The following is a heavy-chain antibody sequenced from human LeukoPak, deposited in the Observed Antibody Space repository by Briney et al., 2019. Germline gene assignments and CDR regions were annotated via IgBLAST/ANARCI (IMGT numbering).Heavy chain of an antibody. CDR3: AKVRSNLDYSSSWYDFDY. CDR1: EFTEFTFSSYW. D-gene: IGHD6-13*01. V-gene: IGHV3-23*01. J-gene: IGHJ4*02. Sequence: GGSLRLSCAASEFTEFTFSSYWMSWVRQAPGKGLEWVSAISGSGGTTYYADSVKGRFTISRDNSKNMLYLQVNSLRAEDTAVYYCAKVRSNLDYSSSWYDFDYWGQGTLVTVSS. CDR2: ISGSGGTT.